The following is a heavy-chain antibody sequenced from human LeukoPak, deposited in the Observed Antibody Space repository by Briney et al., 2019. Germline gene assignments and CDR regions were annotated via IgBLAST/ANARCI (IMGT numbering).Heavy chain of an antibody. D-gene: IGHD6-19*01. Sequence: GGSLRLSCAASGFTFSSYGMHWVRQAPGKGLEWVAVIWYDGSNKYYADSVKGRFTISRDNSKNTLYLQMNSLRAEDTAVYYWARYSSGWTRGVYYYYYGMDVWGKGPRSPSPQ. J-gene: IGHJ6*04. CDR2: IWYDGSNK. V-gene: IGHV3-33*01. CDR1: GFTFSSYG. CDR3: ARYSSGWTRGVYYYYYGMDV.